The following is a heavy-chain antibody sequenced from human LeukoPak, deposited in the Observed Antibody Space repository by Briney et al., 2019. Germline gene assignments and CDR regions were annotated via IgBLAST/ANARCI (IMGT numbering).Heavy chain of an antibody. D-gene: IGHD6-6*01. J-gene: IGHJ3*02. CDR1: GGTFSSYA. CDR3: ARVPSIAAPYDI. CDR2: IIPIFGTA. V-gene: IGHV1-69*05. Sequence: ASVKVSCKASGGTFSSYAISWVRQAPGQGLEWMGGIIPIFGTANYAQKFQGRVTITTDESTSTAYMELSSLRSEDTAVYYCARVPSIAAPYDIWGQGTMVTVSS.